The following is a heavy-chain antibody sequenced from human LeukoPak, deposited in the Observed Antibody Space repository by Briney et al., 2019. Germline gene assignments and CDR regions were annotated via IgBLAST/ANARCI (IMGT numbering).Heavy chain of an antibody. V-gene: IGHV4-59*01. CDR1: RGSISRYY. J-gene: IGHJ4*02. Sequence: PSETLSLSCTVSRGSISRYYWSWIRQPPGKGLEWMGYIYYSGSSKYNPSLKSRVTISVDTSKNQFSLKLSSVTAADTAVYYCARDKIPFYWGQGTLVTVSS. D-gene: IGHD2-2*02. CDR3: ARDKIPFY. CDR2: IYYSGSS.